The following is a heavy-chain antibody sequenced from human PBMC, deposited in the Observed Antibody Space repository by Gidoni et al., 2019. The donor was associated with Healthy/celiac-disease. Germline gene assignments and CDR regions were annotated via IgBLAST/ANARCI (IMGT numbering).Heavy chain of an antibody. CDR1: GYSFTRYA. D-gene: IGHD3-10*01. CDR2: MNAGNGNT. V-gene: IGHV1-3*01. CDR3: ARTYGSGSYYSTYGMDV. Sequence: QVQLVQSGAEVKKPGASVKASCKASGYSFTRYAMHWLRQAPGQRLEWMGWMNAGNGNTKYSQKFQGRVTITRETAESTAYMELSSLRSEDTAVYYCARTYGSGSYYSTYGMDVWGQGTTVTVSS. J-gene: IGHJ6*02.